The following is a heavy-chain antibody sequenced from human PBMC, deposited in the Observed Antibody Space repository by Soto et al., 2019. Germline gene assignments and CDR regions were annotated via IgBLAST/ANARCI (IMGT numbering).Heavy chain of an antibody. CDR1: GGSFSGYY. D-gene: IGHD5-12*01. V-gene: IGHV4-34*01. Sequence: QVRLQQWGAGLLKPSETLSLTCAVYGGSFSGYYWSWIRQPPGKGLEWIGEINHSGSTNYNPSLKSRVTISVDTSKNQFSLKLSSVTAADTAVYYCARVGRRWWLSGAVDYWGQGTLVTVSS. CDR2: INHSGST. CDR3: ARVGRRWWLSGAVDY. J-gene: IGHJ4*02.